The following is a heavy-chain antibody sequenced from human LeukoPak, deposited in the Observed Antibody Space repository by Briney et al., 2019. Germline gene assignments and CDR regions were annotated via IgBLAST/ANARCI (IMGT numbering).Heavy chain of an antibody. Sequence: SETLSLTCTVFGGSISSYYWSWIRQPPGKGLEWIGYTYYSGSTYYNPSLKSRVTISVDTSKNQFSLKLSSVTAADTAVYYCARAVPENDFWSGYSLTFYYYYYMDVWGKGTTVTVSS. CDR1: GGSISSYY. CDR2: TYYSGST. D-gene: IGHD3-3*01. V-gene: IGHV4-59*08. CDR3: ARAVPENDFWSGYSLTFYYYYYMDV. J-gene: IGHJ6*03.